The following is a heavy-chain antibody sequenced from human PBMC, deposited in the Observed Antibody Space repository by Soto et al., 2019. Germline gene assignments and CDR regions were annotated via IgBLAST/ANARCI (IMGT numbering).Heavy chain of an antibody. V-gene: IGHV1-69*13. CDR3: AREPPITIFGVVTLDI. J-gene: IGHJ3*02. CDR1: GGTFSSYA. D-gene: IGHD3-3*01. Sequence: GASVKVSCKASGGTFSSYAISWVRQAPGQGLEWMGGIIPIFGTANYAQKFQGRVTITADESTSTAYMELSSLRSEDTAVYYCAREPPITIFGVVTLDIWGQGTMVTVSS. CDR2: IIPIFGTA.